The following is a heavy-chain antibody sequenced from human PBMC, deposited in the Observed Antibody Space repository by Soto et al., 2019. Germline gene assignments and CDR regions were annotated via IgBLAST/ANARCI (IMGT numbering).Heavy chain of an antibody. CDR2: INHSGST. Sequence: QVQLQQWGAGLLKPSETLSLTCAVYGGSFSGYYWSWIRQPPGKGLEWIGEINHSGSTNYNPSLKSRVTISVDTSKNQFSLKLSSVTAADTAVYYCARGLVVVPAAMAVDPYYFDYWGQGTLVTVSS. CDR1: GGSFSGYY. V-gene: IGHV4-34*01. CDR3: ARGLVVVPAAMAVDPYYFDY. D-gene: IGHD2-2*01. J-gene: IGHJ4*02.